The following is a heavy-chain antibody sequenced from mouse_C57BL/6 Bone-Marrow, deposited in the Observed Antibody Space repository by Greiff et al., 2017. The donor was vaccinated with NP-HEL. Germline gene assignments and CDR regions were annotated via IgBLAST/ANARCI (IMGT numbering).Heavy chain of an antibody. Sequence: QVQLKQSGPELVKPGASVKISCKASGYAFSSSWMNWVKQRPGKGLEWIGRIYPGDGDTNYNGKFKGKATLTADKSSSTAYMQLSSLTSEDSAVYFCAREITTEWYFDVWGTGTTVTVSS. CDR2: IYPGDGDT. CDR1: GYAFSSSW. D-gene: IGHD1-1*01. CDR3: AREITTEWYFDV. V-gene: IGHV1-82*01. J-gene: IGHJ1*03.